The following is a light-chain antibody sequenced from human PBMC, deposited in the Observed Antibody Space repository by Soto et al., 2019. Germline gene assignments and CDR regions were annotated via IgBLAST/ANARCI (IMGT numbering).Light chain of an antibody. V-gene: IGKV1-5*03. J-gene: IGKJ1*01. CDR2: TAS. Sequence: DIQMTQSPSTLSASVGDSVTITCRASQSISGWLAWYQQKPGKAPKLLIYTASNLESGVPSRFRGSGSGTEFTLTISSLQPDDFATYYCQQYNSYSFGQGTKVDIK. CDR1: QSISGW. CDR3: QQYNSYS.